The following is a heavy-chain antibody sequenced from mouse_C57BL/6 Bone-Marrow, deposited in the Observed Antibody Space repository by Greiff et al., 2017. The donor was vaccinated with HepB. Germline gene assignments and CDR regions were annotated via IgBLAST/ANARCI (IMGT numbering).Heavy chain of an antibody. Sequence: QVQLQQSGAELMKPGASVKLSCKATGYTFTGYWIEWVKQRPGHGLEWIGEILPGSGSTNYNEKFKGKATFTADASSNTAYMQLRSLTTEDSASYCCARWIGDGYYLDYWGQGTTLTVSS. CDR3: ARWIGDGYYLDY. CDR2: ILPGSGST. CDR1: GYTFTGYW. J-gene: IGHJ2*01. V-gene: IGHV1-9*01. D-gene: IGHD2-3*01.